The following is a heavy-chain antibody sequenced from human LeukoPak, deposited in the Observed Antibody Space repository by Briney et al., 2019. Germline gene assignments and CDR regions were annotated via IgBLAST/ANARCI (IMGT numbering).Heavy chain of an antibody. D-gene: IGHD3-10*01. V-gene: IGHV1-18*01. Sequence: WASVKVSCKASGYNFIGYGITWVRQAPGQGLEWMGRISGYNGNTKYAKKFQGRVTMTRDTSTNTAYMELRSLRYDDTGVYYCARDEFYGSASAGDDGFDMWGQGTMVTVS. CDR3: ARDEFYGSASAGDDGFDM. J-gene: IGHJ3*02. CDR2: ISGYNGNT. CDR1: GYNFIGYG.